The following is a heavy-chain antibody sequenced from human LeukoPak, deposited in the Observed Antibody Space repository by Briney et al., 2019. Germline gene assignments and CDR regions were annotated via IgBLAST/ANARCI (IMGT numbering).Heavy chain of an antibody. Sequence: GGSLRLSCAASGFTFDDYAMHWVRQAPGKGLEWVSGISWNSGSIGYADSVKGRFTISRDNSKNTLYLQMNSLRAEDTAVYYCAKDQLKIAIVSPGAFDIWGQGTMVTVFS. V-gene: IGHV3-9*01. CDR3: AKDQLKIAIVSPGAFDI. D-gene: IGHD2-21*01. J-gene: IGHJ3*02. CDR2: ISWNSGSI. CDR1: GFTFDDYA.